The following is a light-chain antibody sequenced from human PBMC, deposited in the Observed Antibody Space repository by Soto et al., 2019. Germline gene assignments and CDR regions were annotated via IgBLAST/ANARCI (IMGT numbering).Light chain of an antibody. V-gene: IGKV3-15*01. Sequence: EIVMTQSPGTLSVSPGGRAALSCRACQSVITNLAWYQQKPGQAPRLLIFDASTRATGIPARFSGSGSGTEFTLTISSLQSADVAVYYCQQYYTWPRGTFGQGTKVEV. CDR2: DAS. J-gene: IGKJ1*01. CDR3: QQYYTWPRGT. CDR1: QSVITN.